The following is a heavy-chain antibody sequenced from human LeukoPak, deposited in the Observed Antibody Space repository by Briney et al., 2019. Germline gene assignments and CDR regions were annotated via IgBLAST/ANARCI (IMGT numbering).Heavy chain of an antibody. CDR1: TYSLITYG. Sequence: SVKVSCKASTYSLITYGISWGRQAPGQGLEWMGGIIPIFGTANYAQKFQGRVTITADKSTSTAYMELSSLRSEDTAVYYCARSFSSIAALAGYWGQGTLVTVSS. CDR2: IIPIFGTA. CDR3: ARSFSSIAALAGY. D-gene: IGHD6-6*01. J-gene: IGHJ4*02. V-gene: IGHV1-69*06.